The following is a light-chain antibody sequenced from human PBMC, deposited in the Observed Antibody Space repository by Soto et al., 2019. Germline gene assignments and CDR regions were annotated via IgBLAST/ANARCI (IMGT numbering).Light chain of an antibody. V-gene: IGLV2-8*01. CDR2: EVS. Sequence: QSALTQPPSASGSPGQSVTISCTGTNSDVGSYDYVSWYQQHPGKAPKLMIYEVSKRPSGVPDRFSGSKSGNTVSLTVSGLRAEDEADYYCSSYAGSNNLVFGGGTKLTVL. CDR3: SSYAGSNNLV. J-gene: IGLJ3*02. CDR1: NSDVGSYDY.